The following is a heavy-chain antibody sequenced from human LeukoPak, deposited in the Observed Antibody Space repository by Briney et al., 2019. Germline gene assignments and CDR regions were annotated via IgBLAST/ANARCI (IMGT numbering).Heavy chain of an antibody. CDR3: ARDTSTVTNREFDY. J-gene: IGHJ4*02. Sequence: GGSLRLSCAASGFTFSNYWMIWVRQAPGKGLEWVGNIKQDGSEKRYADSVRGRFTISRDNAKNSVFLQMNSLRAEDTAVYYCARDTSTVTNREFDYWGQGTLVTVSS. D-gene: IGHD4-17*01. CDR2: IKQDGSEK. CDR1: GFTFSNYW. V-gene: IGHV3-7*01.